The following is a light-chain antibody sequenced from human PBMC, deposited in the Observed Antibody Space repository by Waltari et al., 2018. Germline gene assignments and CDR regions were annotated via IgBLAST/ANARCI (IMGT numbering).Light chain of an antibody. V-gene: IGKV1-39*01. CDR3: QQSHSSPLT. Sequence: DVQMTQSPSSPSASIGDRVTITCRASRSVIGYLNWNQQKPGKVPKLLIYATSSLQSGVPSRFSGSGSGTDYTLTINTLQPEDFATYYCQQSHSSPLTFGGGTKVE. CDR1: RSVIGY. J-gene: IGKJ4*01. CDR2: ATS.